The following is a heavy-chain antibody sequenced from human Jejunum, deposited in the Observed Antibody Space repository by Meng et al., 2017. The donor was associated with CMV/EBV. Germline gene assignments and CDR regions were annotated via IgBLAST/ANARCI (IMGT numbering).Heavy chain of an antibody. J-gene: IGHJ2*01. CDR2: IGSSGIT. CDR3: AKSRGHWQFDL. Sequence: CAASGLTFSTYGMSWVGQAPGKGPEWVSHIGSSGITNYADSVEGRFTISRDNSKNTLYLQMNSLRAEDTAVYYCAKSRGHWQFDLWGRGTLVTVSS. V-gene: IGHV3-23*01. D-gene: IGHD3-10*01. CDR1: GLTFSTYG.